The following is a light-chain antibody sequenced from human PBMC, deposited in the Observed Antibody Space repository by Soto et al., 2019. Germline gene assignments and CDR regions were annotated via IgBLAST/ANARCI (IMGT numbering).Light chain of an antibody. V-gene: IGLV2-8*01. CDR2: EVS. Sequence: QSALTQPPSASGSPGQSGTISCTGTSSDVGGYNYVSWYQQHPGKAPKLMIYEVSKRPSGVPDRFSGSKSGNTASLTVSGLQAKDEADYYCSSYAGSNNFVFGGGTKLTVL. CDR1: SSDVGGYNY. J-gene: IGLJ2*01. CDR3: SSYAGSNNFV.